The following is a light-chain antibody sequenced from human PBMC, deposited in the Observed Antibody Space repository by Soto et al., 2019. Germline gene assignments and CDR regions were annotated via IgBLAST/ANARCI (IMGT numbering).Light chain of an antibody. Sequence: DIQVAQSPSSLSASIGDSVTITCRASHDITYYLEWFQQKPGKAPVSLIYAASSLQSGVPPKFIGSGSCTDVTLPITSLQHADFATSYCQQYSDYPYTFGQGTTLEIK. J-gene: IGKJ2*01. CDR3: QQYSDYPYT. V-gene: IGKV1-16*02. CDR2: AAS. CDR1: HDITYY.